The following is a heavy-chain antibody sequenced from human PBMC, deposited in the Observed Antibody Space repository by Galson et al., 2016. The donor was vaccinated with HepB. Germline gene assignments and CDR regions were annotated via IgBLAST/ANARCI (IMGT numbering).Heavy chain of an antibody. CDR1: GFTFSRHA. V-gene: IGHV3-64*01. CDR2: ISSPGDTT. Sequence: SLRLSCAASGFTFSRHAMSWVRQAPGKGLEFLSSISSPGDTTYYTNSVKGRFTISRDNSKNTLYLQMGRLRPEDTAVYYCARGHYGSGSFYDYWGQGALGTVSS. CDR3: ARGHYGSGSFYDY. J-gene: IGHJ4*02. D-gene: IGHD3-10*01.